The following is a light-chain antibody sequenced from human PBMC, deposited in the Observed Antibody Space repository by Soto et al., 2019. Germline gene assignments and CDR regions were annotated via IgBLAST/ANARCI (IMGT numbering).Light chain of an antibody. CDR2: GAS. CDR3: QQYHTSPLM. CDR1: QSASSSY. J-gene: IGKJ1*01. V-gene: IGKV3-20*01. Sequence: EIVLTQSPGTLSLSPGERATLSCRASQSASSSYLAWYQQKPGQAPRLLIYGASSRATGIPDRFSGSGSGTDFTLTISRLEPEDFAVYYCQQYHTSPLMFGQGTKVDIK.